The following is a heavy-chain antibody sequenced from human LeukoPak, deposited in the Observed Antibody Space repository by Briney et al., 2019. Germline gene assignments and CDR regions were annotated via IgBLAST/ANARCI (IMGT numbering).Heavy chain of an antibody. D-gene: IGHD3-16*01. V-gene: IGHV4-4*09. J-gene: IGHJ4*02. CDR2: LYTCGST. CDR3: ARHACRWRSKWGYFDY. Sequence: SETLSLTCTVSGGHISSYHWSWVRQPPGKGLELVGYLYTCGSTNYNPSLNCRVQISVDTSKNQITLKLRSGTAADTAVYYYARHACRWRSKWGYFDYWGQGTLVTVSS. CDR1: GGHISSYH.